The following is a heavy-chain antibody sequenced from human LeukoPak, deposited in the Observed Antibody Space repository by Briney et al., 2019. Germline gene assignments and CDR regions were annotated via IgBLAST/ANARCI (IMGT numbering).Heavy chain of an antibody. CDR2: IKQDGSEK. CDR1: GFTFSSYW. V-gene: IGHV3-7*03. CDR3: AKDSRITMIVVVIIPFDY. J-gene: IGHJ4*02. Sequence: PGGSLRLSCAVSGFTFSSYWMSWVRQAPGKGLEWVANIKQDGSEKNYVDSVKGRFTISRDNSKNTLYLQMNSLRAEDTAVYYCAKDSRITMIVVVIIPFDYWGQGTLVTVSS. D-gene: IGHD3-22*01.